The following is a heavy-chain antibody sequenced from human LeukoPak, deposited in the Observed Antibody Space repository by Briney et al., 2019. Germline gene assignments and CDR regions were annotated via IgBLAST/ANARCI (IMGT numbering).Heavy chain of an antibody. J-gene: IGHJ4*02. D-gene: IGHD2-2*01. V-gene: IGHV4-61*01. CDR3: ARDRSLVAVGEFAY. Sequence: SGTLSLTCTVSGGSVSSGSYYWSWIRQPPGKGLEWIGYIYYSGSTNYNPSLKSRVTISVDTSKNQFSLKLSSVTAADTAVYYCARDRSLVAVGEFAYWGQGTLVSVSS. CDR1: GGSVSSGSYY. CDR2: IYYSGST.